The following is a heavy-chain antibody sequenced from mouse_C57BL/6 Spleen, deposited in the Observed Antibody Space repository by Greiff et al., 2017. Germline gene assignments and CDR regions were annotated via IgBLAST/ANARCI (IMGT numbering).Heavy chain of an antibody. CDR2: IYPGDGAT. D-gene: IGHD4-1*01. CDR1: GYAFSSSW. Sequence: VQLQESGPELVKPGASVKISCKASGYAFSSSWMNWVKQRPGQGLEGIGWIYPGDGATNYNGKFKGKATLTADKSSSPAYMQRSSLTSEDSAVYFGARSGELGGMDDWGQGTSVTVSS. J-gene: IGHJ4*01. V-gene: IGHV1-82*01. CDR3: ARSGELGGMDD.